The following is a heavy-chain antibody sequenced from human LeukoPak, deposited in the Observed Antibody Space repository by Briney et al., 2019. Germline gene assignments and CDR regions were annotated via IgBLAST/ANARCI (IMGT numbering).Heavy chain of an antibody. CDR2: INHSGST. J-gene: IGHJ4*02. CDR1: GGSFSGYY. CDR3: ARGSRDGYFDY. Sequence: SGTLSLTCAVYGGSFSGYYWSWIRQPPGKGLEWIGEINHSGSTNYNPSLKSRVTISVDTSKNQFSLKLSSVTAADTAVYYCARGSRDGYFDYWGQGTLVTVSS. V-gene: IGHV4-34*01.